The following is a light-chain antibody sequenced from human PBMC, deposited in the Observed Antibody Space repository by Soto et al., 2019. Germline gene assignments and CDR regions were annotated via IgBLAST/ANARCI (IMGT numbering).Light chain of an antibody. Sequence: QPVLTQPPSASGTPGQRVTISCSGSSSNIGSNYVFWYQHLPGTAPKLLIYRNNQRPSGVPDRFSGSKSGTSASLAISGLRSEDETDYYCAAWDDSLSGVVFGGGTKPTVL. J-gene: IGLJ2*01. V-gene: IGLV1-47*01. CDR3: AAWDDSLSGVV. CDR1: SSNIGSNY. CDR2: RNN.